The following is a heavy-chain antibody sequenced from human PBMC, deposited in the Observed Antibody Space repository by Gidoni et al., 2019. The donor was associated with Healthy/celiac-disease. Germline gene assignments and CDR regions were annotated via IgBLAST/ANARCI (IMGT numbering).Heavy chain of an antibody. D-gene: IGHD3-22*01. CDR1: GGSISSGGYY. V-gene: IGHV4-30-4*01. Sequence: QVQLQESGPGLVQPSQTLSLTSAFSGGSISSGGYYWSWIRQPPGKVLEWIGYIYYSGSTYYNPPLKSRVTISVDTSKNQFSLKLSSVTAADTAVYYCASNRGTMTTRGIWGQGTMVTVSS. J-gene: IGHJ3*02. CDR2: IYYSGST. CDR3: ASNRGTMTTRGI.